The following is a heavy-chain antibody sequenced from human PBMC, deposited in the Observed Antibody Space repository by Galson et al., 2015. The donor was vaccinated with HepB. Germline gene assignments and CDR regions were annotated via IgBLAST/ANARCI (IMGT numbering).Heavy chain of an antibody. CDR3: ARGYCSSTSCYYYYYYMDV. CDR1: GGSFSGYY. V-gene: IGHV4-34*01. J-gene: IGHJ6*03. D-gene: IGHD2-2*01. CDR2: INHSGST. Sequence: LTCAVYGGSFSGYYWSWIRQPPGKGLEWIGEINHSGSTNYNPSLKSRVTISVDTSKNQFSLKLSSVTAADTAVYYCARGYCSSTSCYYYYYYMDVWGKGTTVTVSS.